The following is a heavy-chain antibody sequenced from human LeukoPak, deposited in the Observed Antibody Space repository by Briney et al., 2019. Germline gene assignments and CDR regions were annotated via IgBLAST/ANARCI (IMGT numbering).Heavy chain of an antibody. CDR2: INPSGGST. D-gene: IGHD4-17*01. Sequence: GASVKVSCKASGYTFTSYYMHWVRQAPGQGLEWMGIINPSGGSTSYAQKFQGRVTMTRDTSTSTAYMELSSLRSEDTAVYYCARDPGLGDSVLYFQHWGQGTLVSVSS. CDR1: GYTFTSYY. CDR3: ARDPGLGDSVLYFQH. J-gene: IGHJ1*01. V-gene: IGHV1-46*01.